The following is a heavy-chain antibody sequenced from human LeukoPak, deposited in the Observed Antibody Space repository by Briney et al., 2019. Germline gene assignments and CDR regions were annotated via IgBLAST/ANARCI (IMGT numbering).Heavy chain of an antibody. CDR3: TRDAYSINYYYNGMDV. CDR1: GFSISTHT. J-gene: IGHJ6*02. D-gene: IGHD4-11*01. V-gene: IGHV3-21*01. Sequence: GGSLRLSCVASGFSISTHTLTWLRQAPGKGLEWLSAISGSSSDIFYADSLKGRFTISRDSAKNSLYLQMNTLRAEDTAVYYCTRDAYSINYYYNGMDVWGQGTTVIVSS. CDR2: ISGSSSDI.